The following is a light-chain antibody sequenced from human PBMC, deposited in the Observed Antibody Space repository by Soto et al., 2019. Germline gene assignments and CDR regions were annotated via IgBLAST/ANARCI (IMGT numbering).Light chain of an antibody. CDR1: SSDVGAYNY. CDR2: DVS. J-gene: IGLJ1*01. Sequence: QSALTQPASVSGSPGQSIAISCTGTSSDVGAYNYVSWYQQHPGKARKLIIYDVSNRPSGISTRFSGSKSGNTASLTISGLQAEDEADYHCSSYTTSTTYVFGTATKLTVL. V-gene: IGLV2-14*03. CDR3: SSYTTSTTYV.